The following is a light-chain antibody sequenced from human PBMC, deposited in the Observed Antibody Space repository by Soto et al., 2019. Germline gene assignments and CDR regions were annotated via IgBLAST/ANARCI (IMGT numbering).Light chain of an antibody. CDR2: EVS. Sequence: VMTQSPLALPVTPGEPASISCRSSQSRLQSNGDIYLDWYLQKSGQPPQLLIYEVSNRFSGVPDRFSGIGSGTDFTLKISRVEAEDVGVYYCMQSVQLPLTFGQGTRLEI. J-gene: IGKJ5*01. V-gene: IGKV2D-29*01. CDR1: QSRLQSNGDIY. CDR3: MQSVQLPLT.